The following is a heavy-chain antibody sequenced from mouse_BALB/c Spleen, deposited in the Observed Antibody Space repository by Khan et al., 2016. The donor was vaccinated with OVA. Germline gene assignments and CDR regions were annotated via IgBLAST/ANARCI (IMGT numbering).Heavy chain of an antibody. CDR2: IDPENGNT. J-gene: IGHJ3*01. D-gene: IGHD2-14*01. Sequence: VQLQQSGAEFVRPGALVKLSCKASGFNIKDYYMHWVKQRPEQGLEWIGWIDPENGNTIYDPKFQDKASITADTSSNTAYLQRSSLTSEDTAVYYCARGEVRFAYWGQGTLVTVSA. V-gene: IGHV14-1*02. CDR1: GFNIKDYY. CDR3: ARGEVRFAY.